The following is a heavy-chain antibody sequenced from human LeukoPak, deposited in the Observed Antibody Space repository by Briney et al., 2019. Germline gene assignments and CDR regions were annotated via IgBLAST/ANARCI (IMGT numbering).Heavy chain of an antibody. CDR1: GGSISSGGYY. CDR3: ARAPPGYYDFWSGYLTGYFDY. Sequence: SQTLSLICTVSGGSISSGGYYWSWIRQHPGKGLEWIGYIYYSGSTYYNPSLKSRVTISVDTSKNQFSLKLSSVTAADTAVYYCARAPPGYYDFWSGYLTGYFDYWGQGTLVTVSS. V-gene: IGHV4-31*03. J-gene: IGHJ4*02. CDR2: IYYSGST. D-gene: IGHD3-3*01.